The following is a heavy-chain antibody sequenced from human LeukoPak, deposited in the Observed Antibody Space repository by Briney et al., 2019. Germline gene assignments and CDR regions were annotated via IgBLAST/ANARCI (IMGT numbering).Heavy chain of an antibody. CDR3: AKIGAIAYNWNDDWFDP. V-gene: IGHV3-23*01. Sequence: GGSLRLSCAASGFTFSSYAMSWVRQAPGKGLEWVSAISGSGGSTYYADSVKGRFTISRDNSKNTLYLQMNSLRAEDTAVYYCAKIGAIAYNWNDDWFDPWGQGTLVTVSS. D-gene: IGHD1-1*01. CDR2: ISGSGGST. CDR1: GFTFSSYA. J-gene: IGHJ5*02.